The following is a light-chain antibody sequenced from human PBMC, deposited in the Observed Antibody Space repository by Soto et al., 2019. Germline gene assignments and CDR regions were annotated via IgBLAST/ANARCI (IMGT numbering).Light chain of an antibody. J-gene: IGKJ3*01. CDR3: QQYNNWPTFT. Sequence: EIFLTQSPGTLSVSPGERATLSCRASKNIRSNLAWYQQKPGQAPRLLIYETSIRAPGIPASFSGSGCGTEFTLTISSLQSEDFAVYHCQQYNNWPTFTFGPGTKVDIK. CDR2: ETS. CDR1: KNIRSN. V-gene: IGKV3-15*01.